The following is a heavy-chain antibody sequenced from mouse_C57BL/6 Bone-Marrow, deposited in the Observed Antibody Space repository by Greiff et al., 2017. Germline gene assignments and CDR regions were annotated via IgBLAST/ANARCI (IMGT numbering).Heavy chain of an antibody. J-gene: IGHJ4*01. CDR3: ALYYYGSSYYAMDY. D-gene: IGHD1-1*01. CDR1: GYTFTSYW. CDR2: IDPSDSYT. V-gene: IGHV1-69*01. Sequence: VQLQQPGAELVMPGASVKLSCKASGYTFTSYWMHWVKQRPGQGLEWIGEIDPSDSYTTYNQKFKGKSTLTVDKSSSTAYMQLSSLTSEDSAVYYCALYYYGSSYYAMDYWGQGTSVTVSS.